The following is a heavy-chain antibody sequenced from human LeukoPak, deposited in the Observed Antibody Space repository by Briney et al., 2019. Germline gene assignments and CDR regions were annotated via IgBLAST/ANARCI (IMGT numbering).Heavy chain of an antibody. V-gene: IGHV3-66*01. CDR2: IYSGGST. D-gene: IGHD1-26*01. CDR1: GFTVSSNY. J-gene: IGHJ4*02. CDR3: ARLGIVGAAVDY. Sequence: PGESLKISCAASGFTVSSNYMSWVRQAPGKGLEWVAVIYSGGSTYSADSARGRFTISRDNSKNTLYLQMNSLRAEDTAVYYCARLGIVGAAVDYWGQGTLVTVSS.